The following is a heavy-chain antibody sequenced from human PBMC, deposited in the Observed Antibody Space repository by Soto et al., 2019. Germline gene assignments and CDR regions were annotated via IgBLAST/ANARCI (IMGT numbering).Heavy chain of an antibody. CDR1: GYTFTSYG. V-gene: IGHV1-18*01. D-gene: IGHD1-26*01. CDR3: ARIIVGATRTLLRGYYYGMDV. J-gene: IGHJ6*02. Sequence: ASVKVSCKASGYTFTSYGISWVRQAPGQGLEWIGWISAYNGNTNYAQKLQGRVTMTTDTSTSTAYMELRSLRSDDTAVYYCARIIVGATRTLLRGYYYGMDVWGQGTTVTVSS. CDR2: ISAYNGNT.